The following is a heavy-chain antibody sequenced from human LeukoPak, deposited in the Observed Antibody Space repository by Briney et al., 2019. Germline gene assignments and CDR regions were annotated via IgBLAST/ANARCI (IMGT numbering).Heavy chain of an antibody. D-gene: IGHD3-9*01. Sequence: SGTLSLTCAVSGGSISSSNWWSWVRQPPGKGLEWIGEIYHSGSTNYNPSLKSRVTISVDKSKNQFSLKLSSVTAADTAVYYCASLRYFDPYYFDYWGQGTLVTVSS. CDR1: GGSISSSNW. J-gene: IGHJ4*02. V-gene: IGHV4-4*02. CDR3: ASLRYFDPYYFDY. CDR2: IYHSGST.